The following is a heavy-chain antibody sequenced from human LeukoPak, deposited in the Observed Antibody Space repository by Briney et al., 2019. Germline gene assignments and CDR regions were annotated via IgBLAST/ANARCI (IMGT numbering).Heavy chain of an antibody. CDR2: ISYDGSNK. V-gene: IGHV3-30-3*01. CDR3: ARDLLITGVFDY. D-gene: IGHD7-27*01. CDR1: GFTFSSYA. J-gene: IGHJ4*02. Sequence: GGSLRLSCAASGFTFSSYAMHWVRQAPGKGLEWVAVISYDGSNKYYADSVKGRFTISRDSSKNTLYLQMNSLRAEDTAVYYCARDLLITGVFDYWGQGTLVTVSS.